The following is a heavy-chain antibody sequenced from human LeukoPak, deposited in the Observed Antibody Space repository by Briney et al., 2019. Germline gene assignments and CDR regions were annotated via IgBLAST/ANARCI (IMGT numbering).Heavy chain of an antibody. Sequence: GGSLRLSCAASGFTFSSYAMSWVPPAPGKGLEWVSAISGSGDSTFYADSVKGRFSISRDNSKNTLYLQVNGLRTEDTAVYYCAKDRLLNCRGDCYIFDYWGQGTVVTVSS. CDR3: AKDRLLNCRGDCYIFDY. CDR1: GFTFSSYA. D-gene: IGHD2-21*02. J-gene: IGHJ4*02. CDR2: ISGSGDST. V-gene: IGHV3-23*01.